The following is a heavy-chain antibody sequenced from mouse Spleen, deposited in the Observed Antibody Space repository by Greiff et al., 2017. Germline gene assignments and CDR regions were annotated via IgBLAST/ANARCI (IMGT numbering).Heavy chain of an antibody. J-gene: IGHJ4*01. CDR3: ATITTALYYYAMDY. D-gene: IGHD1-2*01. CDR1: GFSLSRYS. CDR2: IWGGGST. Sequence: VHLVESGPGLVAPSQSLSITCTVSGFSLSRYSVHWVRQPPGKGLEWLGMIWGGGSTDYNSALKSRLSISKDNSKSQVFLKMNSLQTDDTAMYYCATITTALYYYAMDYWGQGTSVTVSS. V-gene: IGHV2-6-4*01.